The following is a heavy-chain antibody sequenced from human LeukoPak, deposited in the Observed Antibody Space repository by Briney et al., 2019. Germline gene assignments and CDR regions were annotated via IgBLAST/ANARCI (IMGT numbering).Heavy chain of an antibody. J-gene: IGHJ4*02. CDR2: ISSSSSYI. V-gene: IGHV3-21*01. CDR1: GFTFSSYS. Sequence: GGSLRLSCAASGFTFSSYSMNWVRQAPGKGLEWVSSISSSSSYIYYADSVKGRFTISRDNAKNSLYLQMNSLRAEDTAVYYCARYDSSGYTFDYWGRGTLVTVSS. D-gene: IGHD3-22*01. CDR3: ARYDSSGYTFDY.